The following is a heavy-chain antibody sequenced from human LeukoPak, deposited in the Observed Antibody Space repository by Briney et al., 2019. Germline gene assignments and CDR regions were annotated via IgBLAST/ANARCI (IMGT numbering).Heavy chain of an antibody. CDR1: GGSISSSSYY. V-gene: IGHV4-39*01. J-gene: IGHJ4*02. Sequence: SETLSLTCSVSGGSISSSSYYWGWIRQPPGKGLEWIGSMYYSGSSYYNPSLKSRVTISVDTSKNQFSLKLSSVTAADTAVYYCARSRYSSGWSFDYWGQGTLVTVSS. CDR3: ARSRYSSGWSFDY. D-gene: IGHD6-19*01. CDR2: MYYSGSS.